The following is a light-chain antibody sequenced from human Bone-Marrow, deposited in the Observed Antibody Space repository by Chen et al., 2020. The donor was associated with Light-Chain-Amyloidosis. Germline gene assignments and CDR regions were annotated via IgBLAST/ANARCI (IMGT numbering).Light chain of an antibody. CDR2: EVT. CDR3: SSYTITNTLV. J-gene: IGLJ1*01. V-gene: IGLV2-14*01. CDR1: SSDLGGDNH. Sequence: QSALTQPASVSGSPGQPITISCTGTSSDLGGDNHVSWYQQHPDKAPKLMIYEVTNRPSWVPDRFSGSKSDNTASLTSSGLQTEDEADYFCSSYTITNTLVFGSGTRVTVL.